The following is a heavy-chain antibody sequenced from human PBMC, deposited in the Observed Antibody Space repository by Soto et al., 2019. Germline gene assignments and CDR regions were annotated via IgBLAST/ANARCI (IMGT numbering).Heavy chain of an antibody. CDR1: GYTFTSYG. CDR3: ARDGSLYCSSTSCYYNWFDP. J-gene: IGHJ5*02. D-gene: IGHD2-2*01. Sequence: ASVKVSCKASGYTFTSYGISWVRQAPGQGLEWMGWISAYNGNTNYAQKLQGRVTMTTDTSTSTAYMELRSLRSDDTAVYYCARDGSLYCSSTSCYYNWFDPWGQGNLVTVSS. CDR2: ISAYNGNT. V-gene: IGHV1-18*04.